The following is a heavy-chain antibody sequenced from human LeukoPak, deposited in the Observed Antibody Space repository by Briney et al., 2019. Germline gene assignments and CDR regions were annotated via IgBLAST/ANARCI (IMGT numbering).Heavy chain of an antibody. D-gene: IGHD3-16*01. Sequence: GGSLRLSCAASGLAFSNYWMDWVRQAPGKGLEWVANIKQDGSEKNYVDSVKGRFIISRDNAKNSLYLQMNTLRADDTAVYYCARDGFGTGSNWGQGTLVTVSS. CDR2: IKQDGSEK. J-gene: IGHJ4*02. CDR3: ARDGFGTGSN. CDR1: GLAFSNYW. V-gene: IGHV3-7*03.